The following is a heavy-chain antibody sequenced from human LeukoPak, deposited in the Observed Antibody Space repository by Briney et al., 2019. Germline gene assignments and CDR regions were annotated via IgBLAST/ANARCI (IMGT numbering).Heavy chain of an antibody. D-gene: IGHD3-22*01. CDR2: ISGSGGST. CDR1: GFTFDSHA. V-gene: IGHV3-23*01. Sequence: PGGSLRLSCAASGFTFDSHAVTWVRQAPGKGLKWVSVISGSGGSTYYADSVKGRFTISRDNSKNMVYLQMNSLRAEDTAVYYCAKTYYYDSSGYYPYYFDYWGQGTLVTVSS. CDR3: AKTYYYDSSGYYPYYFDY. J-gene: IGHJ4*02.